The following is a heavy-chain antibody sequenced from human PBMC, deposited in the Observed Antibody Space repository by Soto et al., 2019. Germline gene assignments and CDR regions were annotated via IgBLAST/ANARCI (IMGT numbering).Heavy chain of an antibody. J-gene: IGHJ4*02. Sequence: SETLSLTCTVSGGSISSGGYYWSWIRQPPGKGLEWIGYIYYSGSTYYNPSLKSRVTISVDKSKNQFSLKLSSVTAADTAVYYCARAIRTTSFPNFDYWGQGTLVTVSS. CDR1: GGSISSGGYY. CDR3: ARAIRTTSFPNFDY. V-gene: IGHV4-30-4*01. D-gene: IGHD4-17*01. CDR2: IYYSGST.